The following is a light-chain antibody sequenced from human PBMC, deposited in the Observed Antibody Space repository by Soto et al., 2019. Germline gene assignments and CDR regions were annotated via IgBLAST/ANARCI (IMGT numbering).Light chain of an antibody. CDR2: GAS. J-gene: IGKJ1*01. V-gene: IGKV3-20*01. CDR3: QQYGSSPWT. Sequence: EIVLTQSPGTLSLSPGERATLSCRASQSVSGSSLAWYQRKPGQAPRLLIYGASSRATGIPDRFSGSGSGTDFTLIIGSLEPEDFAVYYCQQYGSSPWTFGQGTKVEIK. CDR1: QSVSGSS.